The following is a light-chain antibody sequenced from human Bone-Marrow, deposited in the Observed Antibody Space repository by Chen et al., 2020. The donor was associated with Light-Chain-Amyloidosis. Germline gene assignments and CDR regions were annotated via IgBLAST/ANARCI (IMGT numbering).Light chain of an antibody. CDR3: QSADSSGTYEVI. J-gene: IGLJ2*01. V-gene: IGLV3-25*03. CDR2: RDT. CDR1: DLPTKY. Sequence: SYELTQPPSVSVSPGQKARITCSGDDLPTKYAYWYQQKPGQAPVLVIHRDTERPSGISERLSGSSSGTTATLTISGVQSEDEADYHCQSADSSGTYEVIFGGGTKLTVL.